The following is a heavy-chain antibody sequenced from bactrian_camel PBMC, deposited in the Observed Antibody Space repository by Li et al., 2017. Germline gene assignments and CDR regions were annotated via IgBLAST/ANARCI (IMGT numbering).Heavy chain of an antibody. Sequence: VQLVESGGGLVQPGGSLRLSCAASGFTFSRYSLSWVRQAAGKGLEWVSLITSDGSSTYYADSVKGRFIISGDNAKNTLYLQMSSLKPEDTAMYYCAALPGTWGQGTQATVS. CDR1: GFTFSRYS. CDR2: ITSDGSST. D-gene: IGHD1*01. J-gene: IGHJ4*01. V-gene: IGHV3S40*01. CDR3: AALPGT.